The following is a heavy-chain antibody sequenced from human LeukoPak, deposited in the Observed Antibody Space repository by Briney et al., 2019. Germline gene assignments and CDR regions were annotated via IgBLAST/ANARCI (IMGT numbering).Heavy chain of an antibody. CDR3: ARDFNILKFPWTGVDY. D-gene: IGHD3-3*02. J-gene: IGHJ4*02. Sequence: ASVKVSCKASGYTFTGYYMHWVRQAPGQGLEWMGRISPNSGGTNYAQKFQGRVTMTRDTSISTAYMELSRLRSDDTAVYYCARDFNILKFPWTGVDYWGQGTLVTVSS. CDR2: ISPNSGGT. CDR1: GYTFTGYY. V-gene: IGHV1-2*06.